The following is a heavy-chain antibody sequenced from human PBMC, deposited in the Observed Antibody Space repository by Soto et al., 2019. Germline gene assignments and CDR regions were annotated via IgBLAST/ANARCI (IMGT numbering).Heavy chain of an antibody. CDR1: GGTFSSYA. Sequence: SVKVSCKASGGTFSSYAISWVRQAPGQGLEWMGGIIPIFGTANYAQKFQGRVTITADESTSTAYMELSSLRSEDTAVYYCASCIDSSGYYLDAFDIWGQGTMVTVSS. D-gene: IGHD3-22*01. V-gene: IGHV1-69*13. J-gene: IGHJ3*02. CDR3: ASCIDSSGYYLDAFDI. CDR2: IIPIFGTA.